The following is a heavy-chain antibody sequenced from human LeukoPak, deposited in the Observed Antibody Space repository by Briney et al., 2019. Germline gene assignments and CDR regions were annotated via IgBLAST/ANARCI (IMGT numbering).Heavy chain of an antibody. J-gene: IGHJ3*02. Sequence: ASVKVSCKASGYTFTSYYMHWVRQAPGQGLEWMGIINPSGGSTSYAQKFQGRVTMTRDTSTSAVYLELRSLRAEDTPGYYWARVVTDIGGSRDMWGQGTMLTVSS. CDR2: INPSGGST. D-gene: IGHD4-23*01. V-gene: IGHV1-46*03. CDR3: ARVVTDIGGSRDM. CDR1: GYTFTSYY.